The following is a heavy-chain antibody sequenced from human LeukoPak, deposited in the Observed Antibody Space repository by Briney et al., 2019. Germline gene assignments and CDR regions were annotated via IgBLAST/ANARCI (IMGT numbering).Heavy chain of an antibody. Sequence: ASVKVSCKASGYTFTSYDINWVRQATGQGLEWMGWMNPNSGNTGYAQKFQGRVTMTRDTSISTAYMELSRLRSDDTAVYYCAREGSIEDWFDPWGQGTLVTVSS. CDR2: MNPNSGNT. CDR1: GYTFTSYD. J-gene: IGHJ5*02. CDR3: AREGSIEDWFDP. D-gene: IGHD6-6*01. V-gene: IGHV1-8*01.